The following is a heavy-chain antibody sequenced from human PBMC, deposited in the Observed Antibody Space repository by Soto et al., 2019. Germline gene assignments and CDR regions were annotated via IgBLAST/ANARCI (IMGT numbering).Heavy chain of an antibody. CDR3: AEEGMIYARYGIDV. CDR2: ITRSGDST. V-gene: IGHV3-23*01. CDR1: GFTFGSYA. Sequence: EVQLLESGGGLVQPGGSLRLSCAASGFTFGSYAVTWVRQAPGKGLVWVSSITRSGDSTDYADSVKGRFTVSRDNCENTLFLQMNSLTAADTAVYYCAEEGMIYARYGIDVWGQGTTVTVSS. J-gene: IGHJ6*02. D-gene: IGHD2-8*01.